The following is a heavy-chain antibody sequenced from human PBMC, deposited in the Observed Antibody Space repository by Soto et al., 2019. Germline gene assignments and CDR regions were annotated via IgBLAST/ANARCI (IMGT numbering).Heavy chain of an antibody. D-gene: IGHD3-22*01. Sequence: SVKVSCKASGYTFTSYGIHWVRQAPGQRLEWMGWINAANGDTKYSPKFQGRVTITRDTSASTAYMELSRLRSDDTAVYYCARGVTMIVGYYYYGMDVWGQGTAVTVSS. CDR1: GYTFTSYG. CDR2: INAANGDT. J-gene: IGHJ6*02. CDR3: ARGVTMIVGYYYYGMDV. V-gene: IGHV1-3*01.